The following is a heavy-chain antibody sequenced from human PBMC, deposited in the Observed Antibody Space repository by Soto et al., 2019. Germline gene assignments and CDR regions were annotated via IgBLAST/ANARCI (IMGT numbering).Heavy chain of an antibody. CDR2: INPSGTPS. Sequence: ASVKVSCKASGFTFTSVFMHWVRQAPGQGPEWMGVINPSGTPSSYAQKFQDRVTMTRDTSTSTLYMELNSLTSEDTAVYYWFRDNSGTFPAKPGDEKPDGRDWFDPWGKGTLVTVSS. V-gene: IGHV1-46*03. CDR1: GFTFTSVF. J-gene: IGHJ5*02. CDR3: FRDNSGTFPAKPGDEKPDGRDWFDP. D-gene: IGHD2-21*01.